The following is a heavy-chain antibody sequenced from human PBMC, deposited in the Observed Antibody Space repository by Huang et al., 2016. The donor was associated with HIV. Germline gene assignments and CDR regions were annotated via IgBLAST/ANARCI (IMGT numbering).Heavy chain of an antibody. CDR2: INQDGSEK. CDR3: ARRMDLDF. J-gene: IGHJ4*02. D-gene: IGHD2-15*01. V-gene: IGHV3-7*01. Sequence: EVQLVESGGGLVQRGGSLSLSCAASGFAFSEYWMSWVRQAPGKGLEWVANINQDGSEKYYVDSVKGRFTISRDNAKKSLYLQMNSLRVEDTAVYYCARRMDLDFWGQGILVTVSS. CDR1: GFAFSEYW.